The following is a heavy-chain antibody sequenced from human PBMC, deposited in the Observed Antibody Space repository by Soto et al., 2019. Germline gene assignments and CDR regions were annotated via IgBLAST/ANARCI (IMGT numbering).Heavy chain of an antibody. CDR3: ARQENDYSNYGDNYYYYYYMDV. J-gene: IGHJ6*03. CDR2: IYYSGST. D-gene: IGHD4-4*01. Sequence: TSETLSLTCTVSGGSISSSSYYWGWIRQPPGKGLEWIGSIYYSGSTYYNPSLKSRVTISVDTSKNQFSLKLSSVTAADTAVYYCARQENDYSNYGDNYYYYYYMDVWGKGTTVTVSS. CDR1: GGSISSSSYY. V-gene: IGHV4-39*01.